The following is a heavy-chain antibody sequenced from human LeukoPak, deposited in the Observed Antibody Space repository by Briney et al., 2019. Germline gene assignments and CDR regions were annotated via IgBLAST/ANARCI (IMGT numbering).Heavy chain of an antibody. CDR3: VRESGGYYGGAFDY. CDR1: GFTFTGHY. D-gene: IGHD3-22*01. V-gene: IGHV1-2*02. CDR2: INANTGVT. J-gene: IGHJ4*02. Sequence: ASMKVSCKTSGFTFTGHYMHWLRQAPGQGREWMGWINANTGVTHYAVKFQGRVTITRDTSISTAYMELSNLRSDDTAVYYCVRESGGYYGGAFDYWGQGTLVTVSS.